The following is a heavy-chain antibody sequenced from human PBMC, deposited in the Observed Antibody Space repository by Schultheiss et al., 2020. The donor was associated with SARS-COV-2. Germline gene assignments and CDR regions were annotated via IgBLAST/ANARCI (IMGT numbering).Heavy chain of an antibody. J-gene: IGHJ4*02. Sequence: GGSLRLSCAASGFTFSSYAMHWVRQAPGKGLEWVAVISYDGSNKYYADSVKGRFTISRDNAKNSLYLQMNSLRAEDTAVYYCATVPESTYGYYFDYWGQGTLVTVSS. CDR2: ISYDGSNK. D-gene: IGHD3-10*01. V-gene: IGHV3-30-3*01. CDR3: ATVPESTYGYYFDY. CDR1: GFTFSSYA.